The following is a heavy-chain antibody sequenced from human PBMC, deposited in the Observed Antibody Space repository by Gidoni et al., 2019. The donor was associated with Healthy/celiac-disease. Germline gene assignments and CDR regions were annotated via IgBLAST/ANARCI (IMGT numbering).Heavy chain of an antibody. D-gene: IGHD4-4*01. CDR2: IYPVDSDT. CDR1: GYSFTSYW. Sequence: EVQLVQSGAEVKKPGESLKISCKGSGYSFTSYWIGWVRQMPGTGLEWMGIIYPVDSDTRYSPSFQGQVTISADKSISTAYLQWSSLKASDTAMYYCARQGLYSNYLYYYYYGMDVWGQGTTVTVSS. V-gene: IGHV5-51*01. J-gene: IGHJ6*02. CDR3: ARQGLYSNYLYYYYYGMDV.